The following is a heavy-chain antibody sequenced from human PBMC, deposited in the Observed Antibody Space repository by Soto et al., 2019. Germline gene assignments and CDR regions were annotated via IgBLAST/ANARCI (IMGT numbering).Heavy chain of an antibody. CDR1: GFTFSSYA. J-gene: IGHJ4*02. Sequence: EVQLLESGGGLVQPGGSLRLSCAASGFTFSSYAMSWVRQAPGKGLEWVSAISGSGGSTYYADSVKGRFTISRDNSKNTLFLQMNSLRAEDTAIYYCAGPGYSSQDYWGQGTLVTVSS. CDR2: ISGSGGST. D-gene: IGHD5-18*01. CDR3: AGPGYSSQDY. V-gene: IGHV3-23*01.